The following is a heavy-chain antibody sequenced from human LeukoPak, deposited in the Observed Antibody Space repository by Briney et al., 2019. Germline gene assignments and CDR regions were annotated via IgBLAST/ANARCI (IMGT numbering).Heavy chain of an antibody. CDR2: ISGSGGST. D-gene: IGHD3-22*01. V-gene: IGHV3-23*01. CDR1: GFTFSSYA. Sequence: GGSLRLSCAASGFTFSSYAMSWVRQAPGKGLEWVPGISGSGGSTYYADSVKGRLTISRDNSKNTLYLQMNSLRAEDTAVYYCAKSRAIVVVITGTPFDYWGQGTLVTVSS. J-gene: IGHJ4*02. CDR3: AKSRAIVVVITGTPFDY.